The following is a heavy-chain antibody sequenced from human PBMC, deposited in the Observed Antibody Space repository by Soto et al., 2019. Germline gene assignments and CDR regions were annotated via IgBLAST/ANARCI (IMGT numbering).Heavy chain of an antibody. CDR1: GFTFSSYA. CDR3: AKNSEEDFWSGYYHFDY. Sequence: EVQLLESGGGLVQPGVSLSLSCAASGFTFSSYAMSWFRQARGKGLEWGSAISGSGGSTYYADSVKGRFTISRDNSKNTLYLQMNSLRAEDTAVYYCAKNSEEDFWSGYYHFDYWGQGTLVTVSS. CDR2: ISGSGGST. D-gene: IGHD3-3*01. V-gene: IGHV3-23*01. J-gene: IGHJ4*02.